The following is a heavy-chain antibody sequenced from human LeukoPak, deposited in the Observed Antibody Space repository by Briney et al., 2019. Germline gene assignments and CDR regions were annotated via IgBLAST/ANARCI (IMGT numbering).Heavy chain of an antibody. CDR2: INPSGGST. V-gene: IGHV1-46*01. D-gene: IGHD3-3*01. CDR1: GYTFTSYY. Sequence: WASVKVSCKASGYTFTSYYMHWVRQAPGQGLEWIGIINPSGGSTSYAQKFQGRVTMTRDTSTSTVYMELSSLRSEDTAVYYCARGAIFGVVSNPTDYWGQGTLVTVSS. CDR3: ARGAIFGVVSNPTDY. J-gene: IGHJ4*02.